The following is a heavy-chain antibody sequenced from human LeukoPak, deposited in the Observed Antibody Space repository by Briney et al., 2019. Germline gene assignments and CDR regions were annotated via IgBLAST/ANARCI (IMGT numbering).Heavy chain of an antibody. CDR2: IIPIFGTA. CDR1: GGTFSSYA. CDR3: ARDRRKYSSSSSTFDY. D-gene: IGHD6-6*01. V-gene: IGHV1-69*06. Sequence: SVKVSCKASGGTFSSYAISWVRQAPGHGLEWMGGIIPIFGTANDAQKFQGRVTITADKSTSTAYMELSSLRSEDTGVYYCARDRRKYSSSSSTFDYWGQGTLVTVSS. J-gene: IGHJ4*02.